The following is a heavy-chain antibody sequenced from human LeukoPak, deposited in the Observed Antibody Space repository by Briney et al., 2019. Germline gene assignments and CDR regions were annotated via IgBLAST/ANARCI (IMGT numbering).Heavy chain of an antibody. CDR2: INPNSGGT. CDR1: GYTFTGHY. CDR3: ARHLPYSSGWDPEDY. Sequence: ASVKVSCKASGYTFTGHYLNWLRQPPGQGPEWMGWINPNSGGTNYAQKFQGRVTMTRDTSISTAYMELSRLRSDDTAVYYCARHLPYSSGWDPEDYWGQGTLVTVSS. J-gene: IGHJ4*02. D-gene: IGHD6-19*01. V-gene: IGHV1-2*02.